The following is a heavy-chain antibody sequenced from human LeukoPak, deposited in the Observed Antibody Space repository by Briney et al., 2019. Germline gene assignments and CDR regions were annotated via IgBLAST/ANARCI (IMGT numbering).Heavy chain of an antibody. Sequence: SETLSLTCTVSGGSISSYYWSWIRQPAGKGLEWIGRIYTSGSTNYNPSLKSRVTMSVDTSKNQFSLKLSSVTAADTAVYYCARDGGSSSFYYYYGMGVWGQGTTVTVSS. CDR2: IYTSGST. J-gene: IGHJ6*02. CDR3: ARDGGSSSFYYYYGMGV. D-gene: IGHD6-6*01. CDR1: GGSISSYY. V-gene: IGHV4-4*07.